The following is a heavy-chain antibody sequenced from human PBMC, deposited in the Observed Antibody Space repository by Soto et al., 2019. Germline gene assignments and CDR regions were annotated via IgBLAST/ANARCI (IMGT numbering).Heavy chain of an antibody. Sequence: QVQLVQSGAEVKKTGSSVKVSCKASGGTFSSYTISWVRQAPGQGLEWMGRIIPILGIANYAQKFQGRVTITADKSTSTAYMELSSLRSEDTAVYYCARGTDFWSGYYAVYWGQGTLVTVSS. CDR2: IIPILGIA. J-gene: IGHJ4*02. CDR1: GGTFSSYT. D-gene: IGHD3-3*01. CDR3: ARGTDFWSGYYAVY. V-gene: IGHV1-69*02.